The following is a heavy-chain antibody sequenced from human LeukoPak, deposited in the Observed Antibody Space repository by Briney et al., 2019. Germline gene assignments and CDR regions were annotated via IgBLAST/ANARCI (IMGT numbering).Heavy chain of an antibody. Sequence: GSLRLSCAASGFTFSSYSMNWVRQAPGKGLEWIGYIYYSGSTNYNPSLKSRVTISVDTSKNQFSLKLSSVTAADTAVYYCARVVLGYYYDSSGYSYYFDYWGQGTLVTVSS. V-gene: IGHV4-59*01. J-gene: IGHJ4*02. CDR1: GFTFSSYS. CDR2: IYYSGST. CDR3: ARVVLGYYYDSSGYSYYFDY. D-gene: IGHD3-22*01.